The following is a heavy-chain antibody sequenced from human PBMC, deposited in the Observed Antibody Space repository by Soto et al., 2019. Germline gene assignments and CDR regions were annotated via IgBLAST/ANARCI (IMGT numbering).Heavy chain of an antibody. CDR2: IYYSGST. J-gene: IGHJ6*02. CDR1: GDSVTSVSDY. D-gene: IGHD3-10*01. CDR3: ARGVGFGYYYYHMDL. Sequence: SETLSLTCTVSGDSVTSVSDYWSWIRQPPGKGLEWIGYIYYSGSTDYNPSLGSRVTISIDTSKNQFSLKLTSVTAADTAVYYCARGVGFGYYYYHMDLWGQGTTVTVSS. V-gene: IGHV4-61*01.